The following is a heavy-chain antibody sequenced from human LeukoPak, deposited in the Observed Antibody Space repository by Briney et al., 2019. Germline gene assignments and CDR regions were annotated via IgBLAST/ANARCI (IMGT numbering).Heavy chain of an antibody. CDR3: AKDAISWELLGYFQH. CDR2: IRYDGSNK. CDR1: GFTFSSYS. Sequence: GGSLRLSCPASGFTFSSYSMNWVRQAPGKGLEWVAFIRYDGSNKYYADSVKGRFTISRDNSKNTLYLQMNSLRAEDTAVYYCAKDAISWELLGYFQHWGQGTLVTVSS. V-gene: IGHV3-30*02. D-gene: IGHD1-26*01. J-gene: IGHJ1*01.